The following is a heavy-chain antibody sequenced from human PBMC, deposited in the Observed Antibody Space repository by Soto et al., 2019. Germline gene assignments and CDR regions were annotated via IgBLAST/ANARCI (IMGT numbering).Heavy chain of an antibody. CDR2: IYHSGST. D-gene: IGHD4-17*01. V-gene: IGHV4-4*02. J-gene: IGHJ6*02. Sequence: SETLSLTCAVSGGSISSSNWWSWVRQPPGKGLEWIGEIYHSGSTNYNPSLKSRVTISVDKSKNQFSLKLSSVTAADTAVYYCAGRVRVTMHYYYGMDVWGQGTTVTVSS. CDR3: AGRVRVTMHYYYGMDV. CDR1: GGSISSSNW.